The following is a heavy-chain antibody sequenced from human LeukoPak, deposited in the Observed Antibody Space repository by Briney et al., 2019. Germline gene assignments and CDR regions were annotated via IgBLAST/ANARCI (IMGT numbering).Heavy chain of an antibody. CDR3: ARHVTGTGNYRGGFDY. D-gene: IGHD6-19*01. CDR1: GDSISSYY. V-gene: IGHV4-59*08. CDR2: IHYSGST. Sequence: PSETLSLTCTVSGDSISSYYWSWIRQPPGKGLEWIGYIHYSGSTNYNPSLKSRVTISVDTSKNQFSLNWSSVTAADTAVYYCARHVTGTGNYRGGFDYWGQGTLVTVSS. J-gene: IGHJ4*02.